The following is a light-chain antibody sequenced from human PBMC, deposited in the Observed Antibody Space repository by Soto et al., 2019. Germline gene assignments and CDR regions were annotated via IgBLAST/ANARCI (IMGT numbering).Light chain of an antibody. CDR2: EVT. V-gene: IGLV2-14*01. J-gene: IGLJ3*02. CDR1: SSDIGGHDF. CDR3: NSYTTSSTLV. Sequence: QSVLTQPASVSGSPGQSITISCTGTSSDIGGHDFVSWYQHHPGKAPKLMIYEVTNRPSGVSNRFSASKSGNTASLTISGLQAEDEADYYCNSYTTSSTLVFGGGTKLTVL.